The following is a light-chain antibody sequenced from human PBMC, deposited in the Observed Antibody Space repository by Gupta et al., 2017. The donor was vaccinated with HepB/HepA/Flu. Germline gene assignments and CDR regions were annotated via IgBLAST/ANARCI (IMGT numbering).Light chain of an antibody. J-gene: IGLJ2*01. CDR1: SSDIGAYNH. Sequence: QSALTQPASVSGSLGQSITISCTGTSSDIGAYNHVSWYQQHPGKAPKLMIYDVINRPSGVPNRFSGSKSGTTASLTISGLQAEDDADYYCSSLTTKNTWLFGGGTKLTVL. CDR2: DVI. V-gene: IGLV2-14*03. CDR3: SSLTTKNTWL.